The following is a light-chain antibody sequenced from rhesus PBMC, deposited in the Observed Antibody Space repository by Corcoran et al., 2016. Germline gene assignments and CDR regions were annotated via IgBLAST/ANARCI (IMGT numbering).Light chain of an antibody. CDR2: YAN. CDR1: QGISSY. V-gene: IGKV1-32*02. Sequence: DIQMFQSPSSLSASVGDRVTITCRASQGISSYLNWYQKKPGKAPELLIYYANSLESGVPSRFSGRGSGTDFTLTISSLQPEDFATYYCQQGNSNPLTFGGGTKVELE. J-gene: IGKJ4*01. CDR3: QQGNSNPLT.